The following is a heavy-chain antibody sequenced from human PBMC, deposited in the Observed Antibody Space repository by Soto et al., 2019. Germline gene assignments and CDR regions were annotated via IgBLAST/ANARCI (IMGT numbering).Heavy chain of an antibody. CDR3: ARSPTMIRRPYNWFDP. D-gene: IGHD3-22*01. Sequence: QVQLVQSGAEVKKPGSSVKVSCKASGGTFSSYAISWLRQAPGQGLEWMGGIIPIFGTANYAQKFQGRVTITADESTSTAYMELSSLRSEDTAVYYCARSPTMIRRPYNWFDPWGQGTLVTVSS. V-gene: IGHV1-69*01. CDR2: IIPIFGTA. CDR1: GGTFSSYA. J-gene: IGHJ5*02.